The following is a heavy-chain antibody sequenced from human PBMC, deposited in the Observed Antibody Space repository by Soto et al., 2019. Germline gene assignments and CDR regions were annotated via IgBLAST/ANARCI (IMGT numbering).Heavy chain of an antibody. CDR2: IIPIFGTA. D-gene: IGHD3-22*01. Sequence: ASVKVSCKASGGTFSSYAISWVRQAPGQGLEWMGGIIPIFGTANYAQKFQGRVTITADESTSTAYMELSSLRSEDTAVYYCAVVVVITMYYFDYWGQGTLVTV. CDR1: GGTFSSYA. V-gene: IGHV1-69*13. CDR3: AVVVVITMYYFDY. J-gene: IGHJ4*02.